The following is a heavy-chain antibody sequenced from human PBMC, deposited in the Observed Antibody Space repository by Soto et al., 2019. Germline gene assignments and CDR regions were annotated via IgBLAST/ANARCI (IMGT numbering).Heavy chain of an antibody. V-gene: IGHV4-39*01. J-gene: IGHJ4*02. CDR1: GGSISSSSYY. Sequence: SETLSLTCTVSGGSISSSSYYWGWIRQPPGKGLEWIGSIYYSGSTYYNPSLKSRVTISVDTSKNQFSLKLSSVTAADTAVYYCARLLIAPLITSYGSGIYYFDYWGQGTLVTVYS. CDR3: ARLLIAPLITSYGSGIYYFDY. CDR2: IYYSGST. D-gene: IGHD3-10*01.